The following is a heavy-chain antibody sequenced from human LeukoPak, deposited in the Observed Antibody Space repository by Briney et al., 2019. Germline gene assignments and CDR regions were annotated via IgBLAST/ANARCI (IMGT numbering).Heavy chain of an antibody. CDR1: GDSVSSNTAV. Sequence: SQTLSLTFAISGDSVSSNTAVWNWIRQSPSRGLEWLGRTYYKSRWYNDYAASVKRRIIFNPDTSKNQISLQLNSVTPEDTAVYYCARDRRRGYSYGYYFDSWGQGTLVTVSS. J-gene: IGHJ4*02. D-gene: IGHD5-18*01. CDR3: ARDRRRGYSYGYYFDS. CDR2: TYYKSRWYN. V-gene: IGHV6-1*01.